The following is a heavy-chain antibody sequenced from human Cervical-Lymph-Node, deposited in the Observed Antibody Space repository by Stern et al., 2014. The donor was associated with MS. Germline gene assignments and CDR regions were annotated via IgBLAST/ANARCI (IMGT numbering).Heavy chain of an antibody. J-gene: IGHJ4*02. CDR1: GFTFSDHY. Sequence: VQLVESGGGLVKPGGSLRLSCVASGFTFSDHYMSWIRQAPGRGLEFVSYISNSGSFVNYADSVKGRFTLSRDNAKDSLYLQMNSLRAEDTAVYYCSREPRLTDYWGQGTLVSVSS. V-gene: IGHV3-11*01. CDR3: SREPRLTDY. CDR2: ISNSGSFV. D-gene: IGHD2-21*01.